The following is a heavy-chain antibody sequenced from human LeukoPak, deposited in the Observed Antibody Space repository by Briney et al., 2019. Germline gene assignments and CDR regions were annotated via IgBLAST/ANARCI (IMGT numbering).Heavy chain of an antibody. CDR1: GGSVRSSSYY. CDR2: IYYSGNT. D-gene: IGHD5-12*01. CDR3: ARGPYSGFDSGYFDY. V-gene: IGHV4-39*07. Sequence: SETLSLTCTVSGGSVRSSSYYWGWIRRPPGKGLEWIGSIYYSGNTYYNPSLKSRITISVDSSKNQFSLKLSSVTAADTAFYYCARGPYSGFDSGYFDYWGQGTLVTVSS. J-gene: IGHJ4*02.